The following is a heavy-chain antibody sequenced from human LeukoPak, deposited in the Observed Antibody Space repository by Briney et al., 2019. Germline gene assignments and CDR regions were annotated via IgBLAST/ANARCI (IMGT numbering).Heavy chain of an antibody. CDR1: GFTFSSYS. CDR3: ARNKVGAIDYYYYGMVV. V-gene: IGHV3-21*01. D-gene: IGHD1-26*01. CDR2: ISSSSSYI. J-gene: IGHJ6*02. Sequence: GGSLRLSCAASGFTFSSYSMNWVRQAPGKGLEWVSSISSSSSYIYYADSVKGRFTISRDNAKNSLYLQMNSLRAEDTAVYYCARNKVGAIDYYYYGMVVWGQGTTVTVSS.